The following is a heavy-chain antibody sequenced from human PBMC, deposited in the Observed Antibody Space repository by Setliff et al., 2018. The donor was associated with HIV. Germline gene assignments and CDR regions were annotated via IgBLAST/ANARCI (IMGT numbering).Heavy chain of an antibody. CDR2: INHRGIA. CDR3: ARAQIAAPRPYEY. J-gene: IGHJ4*02. CDR1: GGSFSGYY. D-gene: IGHD6-6*01. Sequence: KPSETLSLTCAVYGGSFSGYYWTWIRQSPSGLEWIGEINHRGIANSSPSLKSRVTISIDTSKNQFSLRLTSVTAADTALYYCARAQIAAPRPYEYWGQGTLVTVSS. V-gene: IGHV4-34*01.